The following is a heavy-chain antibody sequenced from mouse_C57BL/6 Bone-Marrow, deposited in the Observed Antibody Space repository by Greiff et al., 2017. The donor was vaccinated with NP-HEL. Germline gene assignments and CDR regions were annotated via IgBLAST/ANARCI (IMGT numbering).Heavy chain of an antibody. CDR3: ARSREVLFRFAY. CDR2: IDPSDSYT. J-gene: IGHJ3*01. Sequence: QVQLQQPGAELVRPGTSVKLSCKASGYTFTSYWMHWVKQRPGQGLEWIGVIDPSDSYTNYNQKFKGKATLTVDTSSSTAYMQLSSLTSEDSAVYYCARSREVLFRFAYWGRGTLVTVSA. CDR1: GYTFTSYW. V-gene: IGHV1-59*01. D-gene: IGHD2-14*01.